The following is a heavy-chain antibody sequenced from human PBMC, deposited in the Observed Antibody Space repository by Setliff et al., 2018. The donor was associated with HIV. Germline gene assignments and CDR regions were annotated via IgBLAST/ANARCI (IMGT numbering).Heavy chain of an antibody. D-gene: IGHD5-12*01. Sequence: SETLSLTCAVSGDSVTSGNYRWSWIRQPPGKGLEWISFISDNGNTKYHPSLLRRVTISVDTSKNQFSLRLNSVTAADTAVYYCASDISPDDGYNRLHYFDYWGQGTLVTVSS. CDR2: ISDNGNT. V-gene: IGHV4-61*01. CDR1: GDSVTSGNYR. J-gene: IGHJ4*02. CDR3: ASDISPDDGYNRLHYFDY.